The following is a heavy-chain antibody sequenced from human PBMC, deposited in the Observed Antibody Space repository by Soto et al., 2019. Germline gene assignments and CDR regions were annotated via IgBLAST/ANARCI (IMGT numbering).Heavy chain of an antibody. CDR1: GFAFSSYG. D-gene: IGHD1-26*01. J-gene: IGHJ4*02. CDR2: ISYDGSNK. Sequence: GGSLSLSCAASGFAFSSYGMHWGRQPPDKGLEWVSVISYDGSNKDYADSVKGRFTISRDNSKNTMYLQMDSLRAQDTAVYYCAKDGSWERRSPGLFYFDYWDRGTLITVSS. V-gene: IGHV3-30*18. CDR3: AKDGSWERRSPGLFYFDY.